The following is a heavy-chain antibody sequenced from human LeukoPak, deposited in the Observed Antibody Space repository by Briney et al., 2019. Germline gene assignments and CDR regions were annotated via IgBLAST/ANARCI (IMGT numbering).Heavy chain of an antibody. CDR1: GGSFSGYS. J-gene: IGHJ4*02. Sequence: SETLSLTCAVYGGSFSGYSWTWIRQPPGKGLEWIGEVHLIGTTNYNPSLQNRLTMSVDFSENHISLKLTSVTAADTAIYYCAREGGPYRPLDYSGQGTLVTVSS. V-gene: IGHV4-34*10. CDR2: VHLIGTT. CDR3: AREGGPYRPLDY.